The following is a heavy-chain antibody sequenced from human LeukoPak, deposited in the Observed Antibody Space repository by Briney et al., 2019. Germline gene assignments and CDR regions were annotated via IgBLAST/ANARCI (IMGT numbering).Heavy chain of an antibody. J-gene: IGHJ4*02. Sequence: SETLSLTCAVYGGSFSGYYWSWIRQPPGKGLERIGEINHSGSTNYNPSLKSGVTISVDTSKNQFSLKLSSVTAADTAVYYCARSNYYDSSGYSYWGQGTLVTVSS. V-gene: IGHV4-34*01. CDR2: INHSGST. CDR1: GGSFSGYY. CDR3: ARSNYYDSSGYSY. D-gene: IGHD3-22*01.